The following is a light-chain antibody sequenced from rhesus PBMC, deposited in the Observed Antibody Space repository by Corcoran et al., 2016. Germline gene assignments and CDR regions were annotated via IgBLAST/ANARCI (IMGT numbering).Light chain of an antibody. CDR3: LQSSNWPQYS. CDR2: GAS. V-gene: IGKV3-24*04. J-gene: IGKJ2*01. CDR1: QSVSSY. Sequence: EIVMTQSPATLALSPGERATLSCRASQSVSSYLAWYQQKPGQAPRRLICGASSRGTGLTDRFSGSGSGTDFTPTISSLEPEDVGVYFCLQSSNWPQYSFGQGTKVEIK.